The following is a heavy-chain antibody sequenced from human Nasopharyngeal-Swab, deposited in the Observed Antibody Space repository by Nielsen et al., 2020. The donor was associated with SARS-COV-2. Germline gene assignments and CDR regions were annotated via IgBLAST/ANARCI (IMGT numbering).Heavy chain of an antibody. Sequence: SETLSLTCAVYGGSFSGYYWSWIRQPPGKGLEWIGEINHSGSTNYNPSLKSRVTISVDTSKNQFSLKLSSVTAADTAVYYCARGKEGVVPAALGMVFYHYYYMDVWGKGTTVTVSS. D-gene: IGHD2-2*01. CDR1: GGSFSGYY. V-gene: IGHV4-34*01. CDR2: INHSGST. J-gene: IGHJ6*03. CDR3: ARGKEGVVPAALGMVFYHYYYMDV.